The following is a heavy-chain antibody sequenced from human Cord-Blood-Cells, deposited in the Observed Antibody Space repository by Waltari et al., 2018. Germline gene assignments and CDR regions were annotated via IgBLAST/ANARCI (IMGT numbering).Heavy chain of an antibody. Sequence: QVQLVQSGAEVKKPGSSVKVSCKASGGTFSSYAISWVRQAPGQGLEWMGGIFPIFGTANYAQKFQGRVTITADKSTSTAYMELSSLRSEDTAVYYCARGLAVQGVIRGAYDAFDIWGQGTMVTVSS. CDR1: GGTFSSYA. V-gene: IGHV1-69*06. CDR2: IFPIFGTA. J-gene: IGHJ3*02. CDR3: ARGLAVQGVIRGAYDAFDI. D-gene: IGHD3-10*01.